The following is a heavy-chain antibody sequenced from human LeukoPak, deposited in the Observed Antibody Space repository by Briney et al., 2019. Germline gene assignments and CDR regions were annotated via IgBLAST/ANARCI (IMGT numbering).Heavy chain of an antibody. CDR2: IHTSGST. Sequence: SETLSLTCFVSGGSITSYHWSWIRQPAGKGLEWIGQIHTSGSTNYNPSLKSRVAMSIDTSKNQFSLELSSVTAADMSVYYCAGRAQTTGWSFDYWGQGALVTVSS. V-gene: IGHV4-4*07. CDR1: GGSITSYH. J-gene: IGHJ4*02. CDR3: AGRAQTTGWSFDY. D-gene: IGHD6-19*01.